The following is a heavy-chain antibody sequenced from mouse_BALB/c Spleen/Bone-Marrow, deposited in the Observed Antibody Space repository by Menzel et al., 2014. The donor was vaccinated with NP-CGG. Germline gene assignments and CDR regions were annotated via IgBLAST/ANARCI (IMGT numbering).Heavy chain of an antibody. V-gene: IGHV4-1*02. CDR1: GFDFSRYW. CDR3: ARLGYYGGFAY. CDR2: INPDSSTI. D-gene: IGHD2-3*01. J-gene: IGHJ3*01. Sequence: EVKLEESGGGLVQPGGPLKISCAASGFDFSRYWVSWVRQAPGKGLEWIGEINPDSSTINYTPSLKDKFIISRDNAKNTLYLQMSKVRSEDTALYYCARLGYYGGFAYWGQGTLVTVSA.